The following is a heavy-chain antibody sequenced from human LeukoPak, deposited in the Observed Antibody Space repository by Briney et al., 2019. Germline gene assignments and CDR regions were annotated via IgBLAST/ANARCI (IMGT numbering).Heavy chain of an antibody. CDR1: GYSFTNYW. CDR2: IDPSDSYT. D-gene: IGHD5-18*01. Sequence: GESLKISCKGSGYSFTNYWISWVRQMTRKGLEWMGRIDPSDSYTNYSPSFQGHVTISADKSISTAYLQWSSLKASDTAMYYCVRRVDSYGTFDYWGQGTLVTVSS. V-gene: IGHV5-10-1*01. CDR3: VRRVDSYGTFDY. J-gene: IGHJ4*02.